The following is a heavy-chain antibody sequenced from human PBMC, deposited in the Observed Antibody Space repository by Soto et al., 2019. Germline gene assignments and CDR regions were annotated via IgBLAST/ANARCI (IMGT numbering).Heavy chain of an antibody. D-gene: IGHD3-9*01. Sequence: GGSLRLSCAASGFTVSSNYMSWVRQAPGKGLEWVSVIYSGGSTYYADSVKGRFTISRDNSKNTLYLQMNSLRAEDTAVYYCARANLTRDYDILTGYSLYYYYGMDVWGQGTTVTVSS. CDR3: ARANLTRDYDILTGYSLYYYYGMDV. CDR2: IYSGGST. J-gene: IGHJ6*02. CDR1: GFTVSSNY. V-gene: IGHV3-53*01.